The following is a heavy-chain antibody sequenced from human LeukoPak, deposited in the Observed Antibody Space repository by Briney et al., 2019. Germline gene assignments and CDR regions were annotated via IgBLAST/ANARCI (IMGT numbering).Heavy chain of an antibody. Sequence: GGSLRLSCEASGFTFSNHAMTWVRQAPGKGLEWVSYISSSGSTIYYADSVKGRFTISRDNAKNSLYLQMNSLRAEDTAVYYCAKRGNPTVGHHYLDVWGKGTTVSVSS. V-gene: IGHV3-11*01. J-gene: IGHJ6*03. CDR1: GFTFSNHA. D-gene: IGHD1-1*01. CDR3: AKRGNPTVGHHYLDV. CDR2: ISSSGSTI.